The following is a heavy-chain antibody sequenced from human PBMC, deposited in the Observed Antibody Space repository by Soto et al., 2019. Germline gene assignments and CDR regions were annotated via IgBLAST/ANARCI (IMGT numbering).Heavy chain of an antibody. J-gene: IGHJ4*02. Sequence: TLSLTCAVSGYSISSGYYWGWIRQPPGKGLEWIGSIYHSGSTYYNPSLKSRVTISVDTSKNQFSLKLSSVTAAATAVYYCARSTTYYYDSSGYYSLGYFEYWGQGTLVTVSS. CDR3: ARSTTYYYDSSGYYSLGYFEY. CDR1: GYSISSGYY. CDR2: IYHSGST. D-gene: IGHD3-22*01. V-gene: IGHV4-38-2*01.